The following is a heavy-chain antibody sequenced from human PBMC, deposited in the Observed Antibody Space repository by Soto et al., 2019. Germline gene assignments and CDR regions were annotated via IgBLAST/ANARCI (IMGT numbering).Heavy chain of an antibody. V-gene: IGHV3-48*02. CDR3: TRVRQLGLDY. CDR2: ISSGSSTI. Sequence: EVQLVDSGGGLVQPGGSLRLSCAASGFTFSSYSMIWARQAPGKGLEWVSYISSGSSTIYYADSVKGRFTVSRDNAKNSLYLQMNSLRDEDTAVYYCTRVRQLGLDYWGQGTLVTVSS. D-gene: IGHD1-1*01. CDR1: GFTFSSYS. J-gene: IGHJ4*02.